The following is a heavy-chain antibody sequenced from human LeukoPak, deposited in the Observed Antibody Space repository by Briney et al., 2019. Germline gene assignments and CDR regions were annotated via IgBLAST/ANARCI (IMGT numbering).Heavy chain of an antibody. CDR1: GGSISSYY. CDR3: ASILDGMDV. Sequence: SETLSLTCTVSGGSISSYYWSWIRQPPGKGLEWIGYIYYTGTTNYNPSLKNRVTISADTSKNQFSLKLNSVTAADTAVYYYASILDGMDVWGQGTTVSVSS. CDR2: IYYTGTT. V-gene: IGHV4-59*08. J-gene: IGHJ6*02.